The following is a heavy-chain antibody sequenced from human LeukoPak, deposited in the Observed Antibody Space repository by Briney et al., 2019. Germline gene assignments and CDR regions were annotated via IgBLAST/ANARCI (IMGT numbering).Heavy chain of an antibody. D-gene: IGHD3-10*01. J-gene: IGHJ4*02. CDR2: IYYSGST. CDR1: GYSISSGYY. Sequence: SETLSLTCTVSGYSISSGYYWGRIRQPPGKGLEWIGSIYYSGSTNYNPSLKSRVTISVDTSKNQFSLKLSSVTAADTAVYYCARGRVTMVRGVTSFFDYWGQGTLVTVSS. V-gene: IGHV4-38-2*02. CDR3: ARGRVTMVRGVTSFFDY.